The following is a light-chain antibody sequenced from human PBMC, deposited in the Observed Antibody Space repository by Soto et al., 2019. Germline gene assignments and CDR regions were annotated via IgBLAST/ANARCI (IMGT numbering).Light chain of an antibody. CDR1: SGHSSYA. J-gene: IGLJ2*01. Sequence: QPVLTQSPSASASLGASVKLTCTLSSGHSSYAIAWHQQQPEKGPRYLMKLNSDGSHSKGDGIPDRFSGSSSGAERYLTISSLQSEDEADYYCRTWVTGIRVFGGGTKLTVL. V-gene: IGLV4-69*01. CDR2: LNSDGSH. CDR3: RTWVTGIRV.